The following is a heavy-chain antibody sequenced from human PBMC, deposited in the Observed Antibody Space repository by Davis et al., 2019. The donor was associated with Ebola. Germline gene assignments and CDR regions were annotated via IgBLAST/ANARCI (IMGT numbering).Heavy chain of an antibody. CDR3: ARVNTDIVVVVAAMDV. CDR2: INSDGSST. D-gene: IGHD2-15*01. Sequence: GESLKISCAASGFTFSSYWMHWVRQAPGKGLVWVSRINSDGSSTSYADFVKGRITISRDNAKNTLYLQMNSLRAEDTAVYYCARVNTDIVVVVAAMDVWGQGTTVTVSS. V-gene: IGHV3-74*01. J-gene: IGHJ6*02. CDR1: GFTFSSYW.